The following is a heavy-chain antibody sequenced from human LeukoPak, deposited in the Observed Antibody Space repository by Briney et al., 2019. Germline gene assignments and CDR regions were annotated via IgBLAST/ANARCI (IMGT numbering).Heavy chain of an antibody. J-gene: IGHJ6*02. Sequence: ASVKVSCKASGYTFTSYDINWVRQATGQGLEWMGWMNPNSGNTGYAQKFQGRVTMTRNTSISTAYMELSSLRSEDTAVYYCARVGVAAAAPSRDYYYGMDVWGQGTTVTVSS. D-gene: IGHD6-13*01. CDR2: MNPNSGNT. CDR1: GYTFTSYD. CDR3: ARVGVAAAAPSRDYYYGMDV. V-gene: IGHV1-8*01.